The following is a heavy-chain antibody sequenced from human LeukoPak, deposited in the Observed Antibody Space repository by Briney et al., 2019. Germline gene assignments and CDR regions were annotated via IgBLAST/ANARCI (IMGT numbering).Heavy chain of an antibody. V-gene: IGHV3-15*01. CDR2: IKSKTDGETT. D-gene: IGHD3-16*01. J-gene: IGHJ3*02. CDR3: ITDPGEWQPI. Sequence: GGSLRLSCTASGLTFTNAWMSWVRQAPGKGLEWVGRIKSKTDGETTDYAAPVKGRFTISRDDSKNTLYLQMSRLNTEDTAVYYCITDPGEWQPIWGQGTMVTVSS. CDR1: GLTFTNAW.